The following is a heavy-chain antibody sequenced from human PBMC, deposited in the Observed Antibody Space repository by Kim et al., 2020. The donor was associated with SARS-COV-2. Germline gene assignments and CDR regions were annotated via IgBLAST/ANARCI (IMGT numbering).Heavy chain of an antibody. J-gene: IGHJ5*02. CDR2: IKPGNGTT. D-gene: IGHD3-16*01. V-gene: IGHV1-3*01. CDR1: GYTFTNYD. Sequence: ASVKVSCKASGYTFTNYDMHWVRQAPGQGLEWMGWIKPGNGTTNYSRKFQGRVTMTRDTSASTAYMELSSLRSEDTAVYYCARGDEYHRYLFDHWGQDTL. CDR3: ARGDEYHRYLFDH.